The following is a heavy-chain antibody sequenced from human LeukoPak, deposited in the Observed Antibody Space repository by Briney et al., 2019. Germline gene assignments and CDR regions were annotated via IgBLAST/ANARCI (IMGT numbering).Heavy chain of an antibody. CDR1: GYTFTSYD. V-gene: IGHV1-8*01. CDR3: ASGPRRYCSSTSCYVKDY. D-gene: IGHD2-2*01. CDR2: MNPNSGNT. Sequence: ASVKVSCKASGYTFTSYDINWVRQATGQGLEWMGWMNPNSGNTGYAQEFQGRVTMTRNTSISTAYMELSSLRSEDTAVYYCASGPRRYCSSTSCYVKDYWGQGTLVTVSS. J-gene: IGHJ4*02.